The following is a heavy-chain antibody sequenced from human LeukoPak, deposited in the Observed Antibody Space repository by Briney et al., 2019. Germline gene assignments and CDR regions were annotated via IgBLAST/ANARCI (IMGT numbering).Heavy chain of an antibody. CDR3: ARYAVEYSGTYFDS. J-gene: IGHJ4*02. D-gene: IGHD1-26*01. V-gene: IGHV4-34*01. Sequence: KPSETLSLTCAVYGGSFSGYYWSWIRQPPGKGLEWIGEINHSGSTNYNPSLKSRVTISVDTPKNQFSLKLSSVTAADTAVYYCARYAVEYSGTYFDSWGQGSLVTVSS. CDR1: GGSFSGYY. CDR2: INHSGST.